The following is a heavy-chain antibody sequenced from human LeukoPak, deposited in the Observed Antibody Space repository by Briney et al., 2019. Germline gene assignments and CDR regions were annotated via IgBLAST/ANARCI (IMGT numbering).Heavy chain of an antibody. J-gene: IGHJ4*02. Sequence: PGGSLRLSCAASGFNFITYTMHWVRQAPGKGLEWVAVISFDGTKHYYADSVKGRFTIARDNSKNTLYLQMSSLRGQDTAIYYCVKDRAAVLEYWGQGTLVTVSS. D-gene: IGHD2-15*01. CDR3: VKDRAAVLEY. V-gene: IGHV3-30*18. CDR2: ISFDGTKH. CDR1: GFNFITYT.